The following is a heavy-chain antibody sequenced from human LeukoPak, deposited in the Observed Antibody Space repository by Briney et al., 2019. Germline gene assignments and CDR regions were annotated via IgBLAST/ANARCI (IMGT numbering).Heavy chain of an antibody. CDR1: GFTFNSYA. J-gene: IGHJ4*02. CDR3: AKAMSTVMGGTDY. Sequence: GGSLRLSCAASGFTFNSYAMSWVRQASGKGLEWVSTVTGSGSATYYADSVKGRFIISRDNSKNTLYLQMNSLRADNTALYYCAKAMSTVMGGTDYWGQGTLVTVSS. CDR2: VTGSGSAT. V-gene: IGHV3-23*01. D-gene: IGHD4-17*01.